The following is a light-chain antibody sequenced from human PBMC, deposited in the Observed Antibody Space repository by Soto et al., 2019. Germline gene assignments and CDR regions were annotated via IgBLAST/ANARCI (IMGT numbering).Light chain of an antibody. CDR1: QSVSSTY. CDR2: GAS. J-gene: IGKJ2*01. CDR3: QQYYNWPPYT. V-gene: IGKV3-15*01. Sequence: EIVLTQSPGTLSLSPGERATLSCRASQSVSSTYLAWYQQKPGQAPRLLIYGASTRATGVPPRFSGSRSGTEFTLTISSLQSEDFAVYYCQQYYNWPPYTFGQGTKLDFK.